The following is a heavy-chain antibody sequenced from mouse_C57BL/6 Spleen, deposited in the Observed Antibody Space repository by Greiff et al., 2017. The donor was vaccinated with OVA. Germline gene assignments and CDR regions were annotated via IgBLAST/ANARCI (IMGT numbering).Heavy chain of an antibody. Sequence: QVQLQQPGAELVKPGASVKVSCKASGYTFTSYWMHWVKQRPGQGLEWIGRIHPSDSDTNYNQKFKGKATLTVDKSSSTAYMQLSSLTSEDSAVYYGAIEEVITTVVATRYFDVWGTGTTVTVSS. J-gene: IGHJ1*03. D-gene: IGHD1-1*01. CDR2: IHPSDSDT. CDR3: AIEEVITTVVATRYFDV. V-gene: IGHV1-74*01. CDR1: GYTFTSYW.